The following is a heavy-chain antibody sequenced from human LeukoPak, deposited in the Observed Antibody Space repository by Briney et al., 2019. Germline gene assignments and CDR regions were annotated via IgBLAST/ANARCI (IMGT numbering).Heavy chain of an antibody. J-gene: IGHJ4*02. D-gene: IGHD3-10*01. Sequence: ASVKVSCKASGGTFSSYATSWVRQAPGHGLEWMGGIIPIFGTANYAQKFQGRVTITADESTSTAYMELSSLRSKDTAVYYCATLPNPDYYGSGSYQSYYFDYWGQGTLVTVSS. CDR3: ATLPNPDYYGSGSYQSYYFDY. CDR1: GGTFSSYA. V-gene: IGHV1-69*13. CDR2: IIPIFGTA.